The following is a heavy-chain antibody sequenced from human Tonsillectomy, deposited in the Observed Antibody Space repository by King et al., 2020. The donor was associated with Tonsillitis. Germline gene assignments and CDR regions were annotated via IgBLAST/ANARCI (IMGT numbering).Heavy chain of an antibody. CDR1: GFTVSSYA. Sequence: EVQLVESGGALVQPGGSLRLSCSASGFTVSSYAMHWVRQAPGKGLEYVSSINSNGGSTHYADSVKGRFTISRDNSKNTLYLQMSSLRTEDTAVYYCVGGYDFWSCSSNWFDPWGQGTLVTVSS. J-gene: IGHJ5*02. V-gene: IGHV3-64D*06. CDR3: VGGYDFWSCSSNWFDP. D-gene: IGHD3-3*01. CDR2: INSNGGST.